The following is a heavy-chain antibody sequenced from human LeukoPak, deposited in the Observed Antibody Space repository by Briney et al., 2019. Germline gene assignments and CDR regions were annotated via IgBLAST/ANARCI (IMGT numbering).Heavy chain of an antibody. J-gene: IGHJ4*02. Sequence: SETLSLTCTVSGGSISSYYWSWIRQPPGKGLEWIGYIYYSGSTNYNPSLKSRVTISVDTSKNQFSLKLSSVTAADTAVYYCARSIDYGGEYYFDYWGQGTLVTVSS. CDR1: GGSISSYY. V-gene: IGHV4-59*01. CDR2: IYYSGST. CDR3: ARSIDYGGEYYFDY. D-gene: IGHD4-23*01.